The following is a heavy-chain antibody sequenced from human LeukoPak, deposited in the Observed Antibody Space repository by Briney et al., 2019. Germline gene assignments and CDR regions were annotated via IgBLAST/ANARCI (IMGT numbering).Heavy chain of an antibody. J-gene: IGHJ6*02. D-gene: IGHD2-2*01. CDR1: GFTFSDSA. CDR3: ARAQFTMRFYYGMDV. Sequence: GGSLRLSCVASGFTFSDSAMSWVRQAPGKGLEWVSLINFSGTNAYYADSVKGRFTISRDNSKDTVYLQMNSLRAEDTAIYNCARAQFTMRFYYGMDVWGQGTTVTVSS. V-gene: IGHV3-23*05. CDR2: INFSGTNA.